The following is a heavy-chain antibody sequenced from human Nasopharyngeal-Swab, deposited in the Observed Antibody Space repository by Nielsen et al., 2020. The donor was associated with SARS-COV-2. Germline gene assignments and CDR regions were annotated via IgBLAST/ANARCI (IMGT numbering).Heavy chain of an antibody. Sequence: SETLSLTCAVYGGSFSGYYWSWIRQPPGKGLEWIGEINHSGSTNYNPSLKSRVTISVDTSKNQLFLKLNSVTAADTAVYYCAKSRIDMIVVALFDYWGQGTLVTVSS. CDR2: INHSGST. CDR3: AKSRIDMIVVALFDY. V-gene: IGHV4-34*01. CDR1: GGSFSGYY. D-gene: IGHD3-22*01. J-gene: IGHJ4*02.